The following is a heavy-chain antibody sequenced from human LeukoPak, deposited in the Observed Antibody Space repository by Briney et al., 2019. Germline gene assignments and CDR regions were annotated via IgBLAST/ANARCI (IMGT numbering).Heavy chain of an antibody. CDR2: ISWDGGST. V-gene: IGHV3-43D*04. Sequence: GGSLRLSCAASGFAFDDYAMHWVRQAPGKGLEWVSLISWDGGSTYYADSVKGRFTISRDNSKNSLYLQMNSLRAEDTALYYCAKDSRGVVPAAIDYWGQGTLVTVSS. CDR3: AKDSRGVVPAAIDY. D-gene: IGHD2-2*02. J-gene: IGHJ4*02. CDR1: GFAFDDYA.